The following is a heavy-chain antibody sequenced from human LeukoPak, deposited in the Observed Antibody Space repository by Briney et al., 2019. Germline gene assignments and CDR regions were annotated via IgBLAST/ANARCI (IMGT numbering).Heavy chain of an antibody. CDR2: IYTSGST. Sequence: SETLSLTCTVSGGSISSYYWSWIRQPAGKGLEWLGRIYTSGSTNYNPSLKSRVTMSVDTSKNQFSLKLSSVTAADTAVYYCARGSNYAQRGEFDYWGQGTLVTVSS. CDR1: GGSISSYY. D-gene: IGHD5-24*01. V-gene: IGHV4-4*07. CDR3: ARGSNYAQRGEFDY. J-gene: IGHJ4*02.